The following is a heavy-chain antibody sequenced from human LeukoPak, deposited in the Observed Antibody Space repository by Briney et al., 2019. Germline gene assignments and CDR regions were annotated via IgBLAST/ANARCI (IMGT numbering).Heavy chain of an antibody. Sequence: PGGSLRLSCAASGFAFSSYNMNWVRQAPGKGLEWISYIGSSGSPTHHADSVRGRFTISRDNAKNSLYLQMNSLRDDDTALYYCARRPYSDTSGRLSDVWGQGTTVTVSS. V-gene: IGHV3-48*02. CDR2: IGSSGSPT. CDR1: GFAFSSYN. CDR3: ARRPYSDTSGRLSDV. J-gene: IGHJ6*02. D-gene: IGHD3-22*01.